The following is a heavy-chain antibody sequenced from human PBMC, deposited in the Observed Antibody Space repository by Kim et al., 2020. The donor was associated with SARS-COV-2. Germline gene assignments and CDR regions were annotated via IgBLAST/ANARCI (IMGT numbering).Heavy chain of an antibody. D-gene: IGHD3-10*01. Sequence: GGSLRLSCAASGFTFSSYAMHWVRQAPGKGLEWVAVISYDGSNKYYADSVKGRFTISRDNSKNTLYLQMNSLRAEDTAVYYCARGGWIWFGELWMYYYG. V-gene: IGHV3-30*04. CDR3: ARGGWIWFGELWMYYYG. CDR2: ISYDGSNK. CDR1: GFTFSSYA. J-gene: IGHJ6*01.